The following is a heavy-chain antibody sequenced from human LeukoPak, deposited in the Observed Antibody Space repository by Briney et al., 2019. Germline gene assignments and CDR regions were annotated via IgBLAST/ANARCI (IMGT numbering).Heavy chain of an antibody. CDR2: LGISGDYT. Sequence: GGSLRLSCVASGFTLSSYAMSWVRQAPGKGLQWVSSLGISGDYTWYAGSVKGRFTISRDNAKKSLYLEMNSLRVEDTAVYYCGREGGGFYYDSSGYFGLNYWGQGTLVTVSS. CDR1: GFTLSSYA. CDR3: GREGGGFYYDSSGYFGLNY. D-gene: IGHD3-22*01. J-gene: IGHJ4*02. V-gene: IGHV3-21*01.